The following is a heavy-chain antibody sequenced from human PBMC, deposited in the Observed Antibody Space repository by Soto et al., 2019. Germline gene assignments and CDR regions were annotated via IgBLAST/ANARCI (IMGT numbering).Heavy chain of an antibody. D-gene: IGHD2-21*01. CDR2: IIPVFGTS. CDR3: ARGQEFGGNSDAFDI. CDR1: GGTFRTES. J-gene: IGHJ3*02. Sequence: SVKVSCKASGGTFRTESINWVRQAPGRGVEWMGGIIPVFGTSDYAQKFQGRVKITADESTTTAYMELSSLRSDDTAVYYCARGQEFGGNSDAFDIWGQGTMVTVSS. V-gene: IGHV1-69*13.